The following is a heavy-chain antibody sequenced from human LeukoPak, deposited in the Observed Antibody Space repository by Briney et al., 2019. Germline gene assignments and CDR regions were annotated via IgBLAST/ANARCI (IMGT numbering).Heavy chain of an antibody. J-gene: IGHJ5*02. Sequence: ASVKVSCKASGYTFNSSKINFISYDINWVRQAAGRGLEWMGWMNPNSGNTGYAQKFQGRVTMTRDTSISTAYMELSSLTSEDTADYYCVRLEVRGLIGPWGQGTPFTVSS. V-gene: IGHV1-8*01. CDR1: GYTFNSSKINFISYD. CDR3: VRLEVRGLIGP. CDR2: MNPNSGNT. D-gene: IGHD3-10*01.